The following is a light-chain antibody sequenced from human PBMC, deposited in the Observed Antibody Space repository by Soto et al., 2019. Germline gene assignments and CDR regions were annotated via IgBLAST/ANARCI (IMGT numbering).Light chain of an antibody. CDR1: QSVSSK. CDR3: QQYNHWPLT. Sequence: EIVMTQSPATLSVSPGERATLSCRASQSVSSKLAWYQQKPGQAPRLLIYDASTRATGIPARFSGSGSGTEFTITISSLQSEDFVVYYCQQYNHWPLTFGGGTKVEIK. CDR2: DAS. J-gene: IGKJ4*01. V-gene: IGKV3D-15*01.